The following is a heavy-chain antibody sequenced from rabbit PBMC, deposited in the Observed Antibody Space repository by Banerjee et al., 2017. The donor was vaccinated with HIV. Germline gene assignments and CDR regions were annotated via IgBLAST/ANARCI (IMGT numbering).Heavy chain of an antibody. V-gene: IGHV1S45*01. CDR2: IDPVFGST. J-gene: IGHJ4*01. CDR1: GFSFSSSYW. D-gene: IGHD2-1*01. Sequence: QEQLEESGGDLVKPEGSLTLTCTASGFSFSSSYWICWVRQAPGKGLEWIGYIDPVFGSTYYASWVNGRFTISSHNAQNTLYLQLNSLTAADTATYFCVSYDDYGDRNLWGQGTLVTVS. CDR3: VSYDDYGDRNL.